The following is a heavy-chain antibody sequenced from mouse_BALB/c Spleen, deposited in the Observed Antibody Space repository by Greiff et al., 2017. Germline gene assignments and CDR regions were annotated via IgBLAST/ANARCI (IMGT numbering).Heavy chain of an antibody. Sequence: EVKLMESGGGLVKPGGSLKLSCAASGFTFSDYYMYWVRQTPEKRLEWVATISDGGSYTYYPDSVKGRFTISRDNAKNNLYLQMSSLKSEDTAMYYCARVDYDYDDAMDYWGQGTSVTVSS. J-gene: IGHJ4*01. CDR2: ISDGGSYT. D-gene: IGHD2-4*01. CDR1: GFTFSDYY. V-gene: IGHV5-4*02. CDR3: ARVDYDYDDAMDY.